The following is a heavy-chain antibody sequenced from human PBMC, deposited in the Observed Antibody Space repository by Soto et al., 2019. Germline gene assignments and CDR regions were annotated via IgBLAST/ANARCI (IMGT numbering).Heavy chain of an antibody. V-gene: IGHV3-23*01. D-gene: IGHD1-7*01. Sequence: VGCLRLSCAVSGFTFSTYALSWVRQAPGKGLEWVSAISANGQGIYYADSVRGRFTISRDNSKNTIFLHMDSLRAEDTAVYYCAEDRNYPRDQFHYWGQGTLVTVSS. J-gene: IGHJ4*02. CDR2: ISANGQGI. CDR3: AEDRNYPRDQFHY. CDR1: GFTFSTYA.